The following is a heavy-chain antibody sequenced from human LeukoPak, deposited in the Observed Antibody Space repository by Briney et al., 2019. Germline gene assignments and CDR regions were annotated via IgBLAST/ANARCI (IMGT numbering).Heavy chain of an antibody. D-gene: IGHD3-10*01. J-gene: IGHJ4*02. CDR1: GFKLPNYG. V-gene: IGHV3-23*01. Sequence: PGGSLRLSCVASGFKLPNYGMSWVRQAPGKGLEWLSGISMTGGSTYYPDSVKGRFTISRDNSKNTLYLQMNSLRAADSAVYYCARDPRIQGYPYGTVLDYWGQGTLVTVSA. CDR2: ISMTGGST. CDR3: ARDPRIQGYPYGTVLDY.